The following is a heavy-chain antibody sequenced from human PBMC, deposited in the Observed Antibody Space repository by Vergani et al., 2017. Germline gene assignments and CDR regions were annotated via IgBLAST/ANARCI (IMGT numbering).Heavy chain of an antibody. V-gene: IGHV4-61*02. Sequence: QVKLQESGPGLLKPSQTLSLTCTVSGESIRRGSHYWSWIRQPAGKGPEWIGHIHTGGSTDLNPSFKSRVSISVDTSKSQFSLKLNPVTVADTAVYYCARSRPYCTSGSCPAIWGQGTLVTVSS. J-gene: IGHJ4*02. CDR1: GESIRRGSHY. CDR2: IHTGGST. CDR3: ARSRPYCTSGSCPAI. D-gene: IGHD2-15*01.